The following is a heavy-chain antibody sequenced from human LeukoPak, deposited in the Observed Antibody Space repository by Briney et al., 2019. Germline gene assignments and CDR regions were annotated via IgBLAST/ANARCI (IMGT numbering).Heavy chain of an antibody. D-gene: IGHD5-18*01. Sequence: GASVKVSCKASGYTFTGYHMHWVRQAPGQGLEWMGRINPNSGGANYAQKFQGRVTMTRNTSISTAYMELSRLSSDGTAVYYCARGMLRGYSYLLAYWGQGTLVTVSS. CDR3: ARGMLRGYSYLLAY. CDR2: INPNSGGA. V-gene: IGHV1-2*06. J-gene: IGHJ4*02. CDR1: GYTFTGYH.